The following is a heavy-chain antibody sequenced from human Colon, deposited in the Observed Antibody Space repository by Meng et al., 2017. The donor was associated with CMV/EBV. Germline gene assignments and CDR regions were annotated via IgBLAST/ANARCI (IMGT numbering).Heavy chain of an antibody. V-gene: IGHV5-51*01. J-gene: IGHJ4*02. D-gene: IGHD3-3*01. Sequence: GESLKISCWTSGYTFTNYWIGWVRQMPGKGLEWMGNIFPANSETRYSPSFQGQVTISADKSTNIAYLQWNSLKAPDTAMYYCARRSDFWSATFDYWGQGTLVTVSS. CDR1: GYTFTNYW. CDR3: ARRSDFWSATFDY. CDR2: IFPANSET.